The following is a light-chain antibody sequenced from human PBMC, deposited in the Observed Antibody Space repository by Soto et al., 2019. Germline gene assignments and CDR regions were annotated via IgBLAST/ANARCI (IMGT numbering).Light chain of an antibody. J-gene: IGKJ1*01. CDR3: QQYGSSPWT. V-gene: IGKV3-20*01. CDR2: AAS. CDR1: QSVSSSY. Sequence: EILLTQSPGTLSSSTGERANLFCRASQSVSSSYLVWHKQKPGQAPRLLSYAASRRATGIPDRFSGSGSGTDFTLTISRLEPEDFEVYYCQQYGSSPWTFGQGTKVDIK.